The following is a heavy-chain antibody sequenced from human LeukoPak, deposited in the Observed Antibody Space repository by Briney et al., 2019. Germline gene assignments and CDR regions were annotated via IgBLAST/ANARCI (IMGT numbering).Heavy chain of an antibody. CDR1: GFTFSDYY. D-gene: IGHD3-10*01. J-gene: IGHJ3*02. V-gene: IGHV3-11*06. CDR3: RSTDSGSPTLGAFDI. CDR2: ISSSSSYT. Sequence: PGGSLRLSCAASGFTFSDYYMSWIRQAPGKGLEWVSYISSSSSYTNYADSVKGRFTISRDNSKNTLYLQMNSLRAEDTAVYYCRSTDSGSPTLGAFDIWGQGTMVTVSS.